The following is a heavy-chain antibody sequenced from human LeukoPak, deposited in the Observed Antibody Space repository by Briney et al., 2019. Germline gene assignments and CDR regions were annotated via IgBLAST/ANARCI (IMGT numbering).Heavy chain of an antibody. V-gene: IGHV1-2*06. D-gene: IGHD1-26*01. J-gene: IGHJ4*02. CDR1: GYTFTGYY. CDR2: INPNSGGT. Sequence: ASVKVSCKASGYTFTGYYMHWVRQAPGQGLEWMGRINPNSGGTNYAQKFQGRVTITRDTSISTAYMELSRLRSDDTAVYYCARVGTRSGSYYPAPDYFDYWGQGTLVTVSS. CDR3: ARVGTRSGSYYPAPDYFDY.